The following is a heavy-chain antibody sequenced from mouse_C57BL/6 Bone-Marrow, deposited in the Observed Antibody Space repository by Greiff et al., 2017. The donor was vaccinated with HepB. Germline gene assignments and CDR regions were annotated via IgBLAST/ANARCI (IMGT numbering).Heavy chain of an antibody. CDR2: INPNNGGT. J-gene: IGHJ3*01. V-gene: IGHV1-18*01. Sequence: VQLQQSGPELVKPGASVKIPCKASGYTFTDYNMDWVKQSHGKSLEWIGDINPNNGGTIYNQKFKGKATLTVDQSSSTAYMELRSLTSEDTAVYYCARAPYYYGSETWFAYWGQGTLVTVSA. CDR1: GYTFTDYN. D-gene: IGHD1-1*01. CDR3: ARAPYYYGSETWFAY.